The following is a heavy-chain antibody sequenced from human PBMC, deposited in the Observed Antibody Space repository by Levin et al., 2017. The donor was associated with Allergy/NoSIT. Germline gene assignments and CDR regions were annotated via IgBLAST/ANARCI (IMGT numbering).Heavy chain of an antibody. Sequence: ASVKVSCKASGYTFTSYYMHWVRQAPGQGLEWMGIINPSGGRTSYAQKFQGRVTMTRDTSTSTVYMDLRSLRSEDTAVYYCARGRLNNWKAYNWFDPWGQGTLVIVSA. CDR1: GYTFTSYY. CDR2: INPSGGRT. J-gene: IGHJ5*02. CDR3: ARGRLNNWKAYNWFDP. V-gene: IGHV1-46*01. D-gene: IGHD1-20*01.